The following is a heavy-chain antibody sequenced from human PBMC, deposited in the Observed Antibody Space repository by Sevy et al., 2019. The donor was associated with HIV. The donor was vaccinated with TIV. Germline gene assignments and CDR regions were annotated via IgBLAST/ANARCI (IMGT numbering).Heavy chain of an antibody. Sequence: SETLSLTCSVSGDSISSGDYYWNWIRQSPGKGLEWIGYFFYSDSPHYNPSLKSRVTISADMSANQVSLKVTSVTAADSAVYYCARGQNLHSAPFDFWGQGTLVTVSS. V-gene: IGHV4-30-4*01. CDR2: FFYSDSP. J-gene: IGHJ5*01. CDR1: GDSISSGDYY. D-gene: IGHD6-6*01. CDR3: ARGQNLHSAPFDF.